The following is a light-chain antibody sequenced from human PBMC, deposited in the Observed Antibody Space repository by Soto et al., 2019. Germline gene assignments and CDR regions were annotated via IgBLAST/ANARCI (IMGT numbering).Light chain of an antibody. J-gene: IGKJ5*01. Sequence: EVVLTQSPATLSLSPGDRATLSCRASQSVSSYLDWYQQKPGQAPRLLIYGASNRATGVPARFSGSGSGTDFTLTISRLEPEDFAVFYCQHYDSLPITFGQGTRLEIK. CDR3: QHYDSLPIT. CDR2: GAS. V-gene: IGKV3-11*01. CDR1: QSVSSY.